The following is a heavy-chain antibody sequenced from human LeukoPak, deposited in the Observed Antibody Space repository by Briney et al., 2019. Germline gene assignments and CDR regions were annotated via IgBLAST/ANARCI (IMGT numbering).Heavy chain of an antibody. CDR1: GFTFSSYA. J-gene: IGHJ1*01. CDR2: TSGSDGST. V-gene: IGHV3-23*01. CDR3: AKDMTIYSTSWYEYFQH. D-gene: IGHD6-13*01. Sequence: TGGSLRLSCAASGFTFSSYAMSWVRQAPGKGLEWVSATSGSDGSTYYADSVKGRFTISRDNSKNTVYLQMNSLRAEDTAVYYCAKDMTIYSTSWYEYFQHWGQGTLVTVFS.